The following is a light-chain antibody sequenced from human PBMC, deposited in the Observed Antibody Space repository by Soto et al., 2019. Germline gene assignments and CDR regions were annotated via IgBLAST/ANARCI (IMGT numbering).Light chain of an antibody. Sequence: EIVMTQSPATLSVSPGERATLSCRASQSVKSDLAWYQQKPGQAPRLLIYGASSRATGIPARFSGSGSGTEFTLTINSPQSEDFAIYYCQQYNNWVTFGGGAKVEIK. CDR1: QSVKSD. CDR3: QQYNNWVT. V-gene: IGKV3-15*01. J-gene: IGKJ4*01. CDR2: GAS.